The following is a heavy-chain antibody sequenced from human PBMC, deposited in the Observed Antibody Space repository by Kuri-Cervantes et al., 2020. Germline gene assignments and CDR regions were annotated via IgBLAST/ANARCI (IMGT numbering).Heavy chain of an antibody. CDR3: ARYYDFWSGSFDY. D-gene: IGHD3-3*01. V-gene: IGHV3-7*01. Sequence: GESLKISCAASGFTFSSYWMSWVRQAPGKGLEWVANINQDGSERYYVDSVKDRFIIFRDNARNSLSLQMNSLRAEDTAVYYCARYYDFWSGSFDYWGQGTLVTVSS. CDR1: GFTFSSYW. J-gene: IGHJ4*02. CDR2: INQDGSER.